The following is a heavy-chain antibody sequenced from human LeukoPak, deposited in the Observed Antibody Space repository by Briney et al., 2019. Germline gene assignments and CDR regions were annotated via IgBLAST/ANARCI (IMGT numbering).Heavy chain of an antibody. D-gene: IGHD6-19*01. CDR1: GGSISSSNYY. CDR3: ARHELPGMSVSAGFDY. J-gene: IGHJ4*02. CDR2: FYYSGST. V-gene: IGHV4-39*01. Sequence: SETLSLTCTVSGGSISSSNYYWGWIRQPPGKGLEWIGSFYYSGSTHYSPSLKSRVTISVDTSKNQFSLKLSSVTAADTAFYYCARHELPGMSVSAGFDYWGQGTLVTVSS.